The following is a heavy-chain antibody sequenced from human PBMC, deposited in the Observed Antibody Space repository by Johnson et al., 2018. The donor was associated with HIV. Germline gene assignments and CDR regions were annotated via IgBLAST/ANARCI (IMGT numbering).Heavy chain of an antibody. CDR2: ISYDGSNK. J-gene: IGHJ3*02. V-gene: IGHV3-30*04. CDR3: ASVLGRGYSGYDKNYDAFDI. CDR1: GFTFSHYP. Sequence: VQLVESGGGVVQPGRSLRLSCAASGFTFSHYPMHWVRQAPGKGLEWVAVISYDGSNKYYADSVKGRFTISSDNAKNSLYLQMNSLRAEDMALYYCASVLGRGYSGYDKNYDAFDIWGQGTMVTVSS. D-gene: IGHD5-12*01.